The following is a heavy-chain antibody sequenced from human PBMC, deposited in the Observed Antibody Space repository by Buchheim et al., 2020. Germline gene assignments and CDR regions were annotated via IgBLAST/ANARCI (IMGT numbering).Heavy chain of an antibody. CDR1: GFTFASYA. D-gene: IGHD3-3*01. J-gene: IGHJ4*02. CDR3: VKGPNTFWEDPDY. V-gene: IGHV3-23*01. Sequence: EVLLSESGGGLVQPGGSLRLSCAASGFTFASYAMSWVRQAPGKGLDWVSAIHGNGDTTFYADSVKGRFTISRDNSKSTLFLQMNSLRAEDTAIYYCVKGPNTFWEDPDYWGQGT. CDR2: IHGNGDTT.